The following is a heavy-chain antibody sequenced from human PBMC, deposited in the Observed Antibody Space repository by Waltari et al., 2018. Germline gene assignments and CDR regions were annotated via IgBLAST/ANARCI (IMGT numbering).Heavy chain of an antibody. D-gene: IGHD4-17*01. J-gene: IGHJ4*02. CDR2: TSAHNDDT. Sequence: QVQLVQSGREVKNPGASVKVSCKASGYSFTSYGISWVRQAPGQGLEWMGWTSAHNDDTNYVQRFQGRLTMTTDTSTNTAYMELRSLTSDDTAVYFCARDYYSDYVFDYWGQGTLVIVSS. CDR1: GYSFTSYG. V-gene: IGHV1-18*01. CDR3: ARDYYSDYVFDY.